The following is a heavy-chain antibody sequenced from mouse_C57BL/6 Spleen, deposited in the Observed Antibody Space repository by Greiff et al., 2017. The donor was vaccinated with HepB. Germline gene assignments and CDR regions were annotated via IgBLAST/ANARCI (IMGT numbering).Heavy chain of an antibody. CDR2: INPGSGGT. Sequence: VKLQESGAELVRPGTSVKVSCKASGYAFTNYLIEWVKQRPGQGLEWIGVINPGSGGTNYNEKFKGKATLTADKSSSTAYMQLSSLTSEDSAVYFCARRITTVVFDYWGQGTTLTVSS. D-gene: IGHD1-1*01. J-gene: IGHJ2*01. CDR3: ARRITTVVFDY. V-gene: IGHV1-54*01. CDR1: GYAFTNYL.